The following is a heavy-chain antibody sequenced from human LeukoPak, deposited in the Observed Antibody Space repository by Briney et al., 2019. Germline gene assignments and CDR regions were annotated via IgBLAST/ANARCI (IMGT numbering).Heavy chain of an antibody. CDR3: SSAGYCSSISCFVGYRYGMDV. CDR1: GFTFSSCW. Sequence: GGSLRLSCAASGFTFSSCWMSWFRQPPGKGLEWVGFIRTKAYGGTTEYAASVKGRFTISRDDSKSIAYLQMNSLNTADTAVYFCSSAGYCSSISCFVGYRYGMDVWGQGTTVTVSS. D-gene: IGHD2-2*01. V-gene: IGHV3-49*03. J-gene: IGHJ6*02. CDR2: IRTKAYGGTT.